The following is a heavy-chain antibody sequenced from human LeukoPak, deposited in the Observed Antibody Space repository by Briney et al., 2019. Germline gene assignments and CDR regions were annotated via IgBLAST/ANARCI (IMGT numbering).Heavy chain of an antibody. J-gene: IGHJ4*02. D-gene: IGHD1-26*01. CDR3: AKGGKWDVTPFDY. V-gene: IGHV3-23*01. CDR2: ISGGGGST. CDR1: GFTFASYS. Sequence: GGSLRLSCAASGFTFASYSMNWVRQAPGKGLEWVSTISGGGGSTYNADSVKGRFTISRDNSKNTLYLQVNSLRAEDTAVYYCAKGGKWDVTPFDYWGQGTLVTVPS.